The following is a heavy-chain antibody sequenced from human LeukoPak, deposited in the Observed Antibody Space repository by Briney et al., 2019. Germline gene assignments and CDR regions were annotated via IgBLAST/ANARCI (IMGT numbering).Heavy chain of an antibody. J-gene: IGHJ4*02. V-gene: IGHV3-7*01. D-gene: IGHD6-13*01. CDR3: ARESGSRSWRIDY. Sequence: QTGGSLRLSCAASGFTFSSYWMSWVRQAPGKGLEWVANIKQDGSEKYYVDSVKGRFTISRDNAKNSLYLQMNSLRAEDTAVYYCARESGSRSWRIDYWGQGTLVTVSS. CDR1: GFTFSSYW. CDR2: IKQDGSEK.